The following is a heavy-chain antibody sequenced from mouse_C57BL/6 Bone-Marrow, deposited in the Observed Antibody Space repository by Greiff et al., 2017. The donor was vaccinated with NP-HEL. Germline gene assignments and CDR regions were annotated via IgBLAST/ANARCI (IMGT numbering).Heavy chain of an antibody. D-gene: IGHD2-3*01. V-gene: IGHV1-54*01. J-gene: IGHJ1*03. Sequence: LVESGAELVRPGTSVKVSCKASGYAFPNYLIEWVKQRPGQGLEWIGVINPGSGGTNYNEKFKGKATLTADKSSSTAYMQLSSLTSEDSAVYFCARWDLFDGYSYWYFDVWGTGTTVTVSS. CDR3: ARWDLFDGYSYWYFDV. CDR1: GYAFPNYL. CDR2: INPGSGGT.